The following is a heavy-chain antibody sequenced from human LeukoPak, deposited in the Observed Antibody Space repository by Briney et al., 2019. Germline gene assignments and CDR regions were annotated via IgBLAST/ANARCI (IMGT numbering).Heavy chain of an antibody. CDR1: GFSVSSNR. V-gene: IGHV3-53*01. J-gene: IGHJ4*02. D-gene: IGHD6-25*01. CDR3: ARVFQRDYYFDY. CDR2: IYSGSST. Sequence: GGSLRLSCAASGFSVSSNRMSWVRQAPGKGPEWVSVIYSGSSTYYADPVRGRFIISRDNSKNTLYLQMNSLRAEDTAVYYCARVFQRDYYFDYWGQGTLVTVSS.